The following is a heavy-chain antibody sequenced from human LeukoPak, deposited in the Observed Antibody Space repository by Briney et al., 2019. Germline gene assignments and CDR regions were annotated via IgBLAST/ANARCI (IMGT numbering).Heavy chain of an antibody. Sequence: KSSETLSLTCAVSDGSISNYYWTWIRQPAGKGLEWIGRIYSSGSTQYNPSLKSRVTISVDTSKNQFSLKLSSVTAADTAVYYCARYDVGWYYFDYWGQGTLVTVSS. V-gene: IGHV4-59*10. CDR2: IYSSGST. CDR1: DGSISNYY. D-gene: IGHD6-19*01. CDR3: ARYDVGWYYFDY. J-gene: IGHJ4*02.